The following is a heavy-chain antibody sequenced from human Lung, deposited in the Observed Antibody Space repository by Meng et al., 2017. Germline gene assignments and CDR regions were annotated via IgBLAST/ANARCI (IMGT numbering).Heavy chain of an antibody. CDR3: ARDKPPNDV. V-gene: IGHV3-30*01. J-gene: IGHJ2*01. CDR2: MSFDGAQI. CDR1: GFTFNTYA. Sequence: HGELVGSGGGVVQPGGSLRLSCAASGFTFNTYAMHWVHQAPGKGLEWVSLMSFDGAQIYYSDSVRGRFTISRDNSKNTLYLQMNSLRAEDTAVYYCARDKPPNDVWGRGTLVTVSS.